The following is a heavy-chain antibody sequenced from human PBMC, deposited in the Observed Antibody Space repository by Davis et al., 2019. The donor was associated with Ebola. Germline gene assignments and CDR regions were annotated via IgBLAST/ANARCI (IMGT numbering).Heavy chain of an antibody. CDR1: GFTFSSYT. Sequence: GESLKISCAASGFTFSSYTMNWVRQTPGTGLEWVAYIPSSSSPIYYADSVKGRFTISRDNAQNALYLQMHSLRDEDTAVYYCARAYCGGGTCYQSFDYWGQGALVTVSS. J-gene: IGHJ4*02. V-gene: IGHV3-48*02. CDR2: IPSSSSPI. D-gene: IGHD2-15*01. CDR3: ARAYCGGGTCYQSFDY.